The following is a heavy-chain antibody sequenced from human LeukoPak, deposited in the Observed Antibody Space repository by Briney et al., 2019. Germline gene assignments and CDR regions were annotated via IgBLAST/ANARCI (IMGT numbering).Heavy chain of an antibody. J-gene: IGHJ5*02. CDR3: ARVADIVVVPAAMQWFDP. D-gene: IGHD2-2*01. V-gene: IGHV4-34*01. CDR1: GGSFGGYY. Sequence: SETLSLTCTVYGGSFGGYYWSWIRQPPGKGLEWIGEINHSGSTNYNPSLKSRVTISVDTSKNQFSLKLSSVTAADTAVYYCARVADIVVVPAAMQWFDPWGQGTLVTVSS. CDR2: INHSGST.